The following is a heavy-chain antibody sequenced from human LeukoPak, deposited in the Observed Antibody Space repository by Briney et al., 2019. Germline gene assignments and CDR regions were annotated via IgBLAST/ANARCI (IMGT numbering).Heavy chain of an antibody. CDR3: ARGSDGVSIKSLDY. CDR1: GYTFADYY. V-gene: IGHV1-2*02. CDR2: FSPSSGGT. J-gene: IGHJ4*02. D-gene: IGHD4-17*01. Sequence: ASVKVSCKASGYTFADYYIHWVRQAPGQGLEWMGWFSPSSGGTDYAQRFQGRFTMTRDMSISTAYMELGRLTSDDTAVYYCARGSDGVSIKSLDYWGQGALVTVSS.